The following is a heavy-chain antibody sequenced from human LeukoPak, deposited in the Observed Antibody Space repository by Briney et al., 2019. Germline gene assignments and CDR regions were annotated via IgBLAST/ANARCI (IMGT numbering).Heavy chain of an antibody. Sequence: SETLSLTCTVSGRSVSSGSYYWSWIRQPPGKGLEWIGYIYYSGSTNYNPSLKSRVTISVDTSKNQFSLKRSSVTAADTAVYYCARLIAVAGTDFDYWGQGTLVTVSS. V-gene: IGHV4-61*01. D-gene: IGHD6-19*01. CDR3: ARLIAVAGTDFDY. J-gene: IGHJ4*02. CDR1: GRSVSSGSYY. CDR2: IYYSGST.